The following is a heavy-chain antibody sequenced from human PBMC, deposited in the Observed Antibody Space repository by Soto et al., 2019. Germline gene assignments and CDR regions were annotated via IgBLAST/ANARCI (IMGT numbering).Heavy chain of an antibody. CDR1: ELTFTSYR. J-gene: IGHJ6*02. CDR3: ARSRDGYSFYSYYGMDG. D-gene: IGHD4-4*01. CDR2: ILHDGSAE. V-gene: IGHV3-30*03. Sequence: LILACAASELTFTSYRMHWIRQAPGKGLEWMALILHDGSAEYYADSVKGRFTISKDNSKNTLYRQMNSLRAEDTAVYYCARSRDGYSFYSYYGMDGWGQGTTVTVSS.